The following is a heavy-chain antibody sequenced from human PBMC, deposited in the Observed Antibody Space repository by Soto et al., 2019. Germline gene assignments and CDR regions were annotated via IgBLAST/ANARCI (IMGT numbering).Heavy chain of an antibody. D-gene: IGHD1-1*01. CDR2: ISGGGRFT. V-gene: IGHV3-23*01. CDR1: GFTFNIYA. Sequence: GGSLRLSCAASGFTFNIYALNWVRQAPGKGLEWVSSISGGGRFTYYADSVTGRFTISRDDSNHKLYLQMTSLRPEDTTVFYCAKSGPTNDSAQWGQGTLVTVSS. CDR3: AKSGPTNDSAQ. J-gene: IGHJ4*02.